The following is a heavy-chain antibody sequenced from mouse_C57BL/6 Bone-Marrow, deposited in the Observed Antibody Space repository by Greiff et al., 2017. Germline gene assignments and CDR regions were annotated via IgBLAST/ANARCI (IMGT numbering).Heavy chain of an antibody. CDR1: GYTFTDYE. CDR2: IDPETGGT. Sequence: VQLQQSGAELVKPGASVTLSCKASGYTFTDYEMHWVKQTPVHGLEWIGAIDPETGGTAYNQKFKGKAILTADKSSSTAYMELRSLTSEDSAVYYYTRKRWVDAMGDWGQGTSVTVSS. CDR3: TRKRWVDAMGD. V-gene: IGHV1-15*01. D-gene: IGHD1-1*02. J-gene: IGHJ4*01.